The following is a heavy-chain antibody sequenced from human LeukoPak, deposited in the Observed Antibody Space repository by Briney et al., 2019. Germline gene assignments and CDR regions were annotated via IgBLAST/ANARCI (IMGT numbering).Heavy chain of an antibody. Sequence: AGGSLRLSCAASGFKFDDYAMHWVRQAPGKGLEWVSTISWNSNIIGYADSVKGRFTISRDNAKNSLYLQMNSLRADDTAVYSCARGNGYRSAFDIWGQGTMVTVSS. CDR1: GFKFDDYA. CDR2: ISWNSNII. J-gene: IGHJ3*02. V-gene: IGHV3-9*01. D-gene: IGHD5-24*01. CDR3: ARGNGYRSAFDI.